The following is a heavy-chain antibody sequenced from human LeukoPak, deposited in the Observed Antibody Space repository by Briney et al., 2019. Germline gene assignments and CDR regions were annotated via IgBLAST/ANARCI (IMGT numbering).Heavy chain of an antibody. CDR2: IKQDGSEK. J-gene: IGHJ5*02. CDR1: GFTFSSYW. D-gene: IGHD3-10*01. CDR3: ARDSYGSGITPFDP. Sequence: PGGSLRLSCAASGFTFSSYWMGWVRQAPGKGLEWVANIKQDGSEKYYVDSVKGRFTISRDNAKNSLYLQMNSLRAEDTAVYYCARDSYGSGITPFDPWGQGTLVTVSS. V-gene: IGHV3-7*01.